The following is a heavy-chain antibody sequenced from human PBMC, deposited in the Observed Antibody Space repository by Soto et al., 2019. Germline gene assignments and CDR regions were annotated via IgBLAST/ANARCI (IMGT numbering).Heavy chain of an antibody. D-gene: IGHD6-25*01. CDR2: IYYSGST. V-gene: IGHV4-31*03. J-gene: IGHJ2*01. CDR1: GGSISSGGYY. Sequence: QVQLQESGPGLVKPSQTLSLTCTVSGGSISSGGYYWSWIRQHPGKGLEWIGYIYYSGSTYYNPSLKSRVTISVDTSKNQFSLKLSSVTAADTAAYYCAGRGSSGVGNWYFDLWGRGTLVTVSS. CDR3: AGRGSSGVGNWYFDL.